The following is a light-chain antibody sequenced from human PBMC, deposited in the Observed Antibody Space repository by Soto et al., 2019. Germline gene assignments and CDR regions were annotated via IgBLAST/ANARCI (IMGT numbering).Light chain of an antibody. CDR3: SSYTSSSTYD. CDR2: DVS. J-gene: IGLJ1*01. V-gene: IGLV2-14*01. Sequence: QSVLTQPASVSGSPGQSITISCTGTSSDVGGYNYVSWYQQHPGKAPKLMIYDVSNRPSGVSNCFSGSKSGNTASLTISGLQAEDEADYYCSSYTSSSTYDFGTGTQVTVL. CDR1: SSDVGGYNY.